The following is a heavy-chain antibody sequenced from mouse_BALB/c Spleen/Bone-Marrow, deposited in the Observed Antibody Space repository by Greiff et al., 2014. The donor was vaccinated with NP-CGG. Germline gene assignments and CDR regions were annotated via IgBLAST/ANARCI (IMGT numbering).Heavy chain of an antibody. CDR2: INPSTGNT. Sequence: QGQLKESGAELAKPGASVKMSCKASGYTFTTYWIHWVKQRPGQGLEWVGYINPSTGNTEYNQKFRDRATLTADKSSSTPYMQLSSLTSEDSAVYYCARGLRDWYFDVWGAGTTVTVSS. V-gene: IGHV1-7*01. CDR3: ARGLRDWYFDV. CDR1: GYTFTTYW. D-gene: IGHD2-4*01. J-gene: IGHJ1*01.